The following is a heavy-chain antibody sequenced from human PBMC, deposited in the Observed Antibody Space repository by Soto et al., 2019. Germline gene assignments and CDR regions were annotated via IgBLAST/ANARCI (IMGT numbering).Heavy chain of an antibody. CDR1: GDSVSSNSAA. Sequence: SQTLSLTCAISGDSVSSNSAAWNWIRQSPSRGLEWLGRTYYRSKWYNDYAVSVKSRITINPDTSKNQFSLQLNSVTPEDTAVYYCERGYSRRWELNGCMDVWGQGTTVTVSS. V-gene: IGHV6-1*01. D-gene: IGHD6-13*01. CDR3: ERGYSRRWELNGCMDV. CDR2: TYYRSKWYN. J-gene: IGHJ6*02.